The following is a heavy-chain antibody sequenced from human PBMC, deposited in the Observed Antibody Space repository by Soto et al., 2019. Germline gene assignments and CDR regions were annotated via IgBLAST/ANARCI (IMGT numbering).Heavy chain of an antibody. J-gene: IGHJ6*02. CDR3: ARSGDSSGFYYYYGMDV. CDR2: IIPIFGTA. V-gene: IGHV1-69*12. CDR1: GGTFSSYA. D-gene: IGHD3-22*01. Sequence: QVQLVQSGAEVKKPGSSVKVSCKASGGTFSSYAISWVRQAPGQGLEWMGGIIPIFGTANYAQKFQGRVTITADESTSTAYMELGSLRSDDTAVYYCARSGDSSGFYYYYGMDVWGQGTTVTVSS.